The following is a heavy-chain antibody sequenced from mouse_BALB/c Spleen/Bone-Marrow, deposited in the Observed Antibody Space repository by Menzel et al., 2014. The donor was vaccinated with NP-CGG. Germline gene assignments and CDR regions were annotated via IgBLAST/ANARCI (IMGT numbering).Heavy chain of an antibody. CDR2: IDPSDIYT. Sequence: VQLQQSGAELVKPGASVKMSCKASGYTFTSYWMHWVKQRPGQGLEWIGAIDPSDIYTHYNQEFKGKATLTVDTSSSTAYMQLSSLTSEDSAVYYCTNLGTYWGQGTLVTVSA. CDR1: GYTFTSYW. CDR3: TNLGTY. V-gene: IGHV1S127*01. D-gene: IGHD2-14*01. J-gene: IGHJ3*01.